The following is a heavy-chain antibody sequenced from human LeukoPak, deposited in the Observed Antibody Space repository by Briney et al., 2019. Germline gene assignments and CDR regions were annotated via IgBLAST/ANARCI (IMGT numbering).Heavy chain of an antibody. J-gene: IGHJ4*02. V-gene: IGHV3-30*02. CDR1: GFTFSSYG. Sequence: GGSLRLSCAASGFTFSSYGMHWVRQAPGKGLAWVAFIRYDGSNKYYADSVKGRFTISRDNSKNTLYLQMNSLRAEDTAVYYCAKDRSRGSGSYFQFDYWGQGTLVTVSS. D-gene: IGHD3-10*01. CDR2: IRYDGSNK. CDR3: AKDRSRGSGSYFQFDY.